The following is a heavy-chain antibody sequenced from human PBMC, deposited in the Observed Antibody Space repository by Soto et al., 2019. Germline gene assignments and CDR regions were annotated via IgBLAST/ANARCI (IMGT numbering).Heavy chain of an antibody. D-gene: IGHD6-13*01. CDR1: GGSIGSSSYY. CDR2: IYYSGNT. CDR3: ASIAAPGTTHFDY. J-gene: IGHJ4*02. Sequence: QLQLQESGPGLLRPSETLSLTCTVSGGSIGSSSYYWGWIRQPPGKGLEWSGNIYYSGNTFYNPSLKSRVTISVDTSKNQFYLHLTSVTAADTAIFYCASIAAPGTTHFDYWGQGTLVTVSS. V-gene: IGHV4-39*01.